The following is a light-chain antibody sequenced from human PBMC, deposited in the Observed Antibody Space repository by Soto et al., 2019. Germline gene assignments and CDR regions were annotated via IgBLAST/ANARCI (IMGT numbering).Light chain of an antibody. J-gene: IGLJ3*02. Sequence: QSVLTQPPSASGSPRQSVTISCTGTSSDVGAYNYVSWYQQYPGKAPKLLIYEVNKRPSGVPDRFSGSKSGKTASLTVSGLQPEDEADYHCPSYAGSNIWVFGGGTKLTVL. CDR1: SSDVGAYNY. CDR3: PSYAGSNIWV. V-gene: IGLV2-8*01. CDR2: EVN.